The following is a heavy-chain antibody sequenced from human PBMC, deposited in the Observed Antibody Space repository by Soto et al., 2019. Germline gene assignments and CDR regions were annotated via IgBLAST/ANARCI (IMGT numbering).Heavy chain of an antibody. CDR1: GFTFISYA. Sequence: PGGSLRLSCAASGFTFISYAMRWVRQAPGKGLEWVSAISGSGGSTYYADSVKGRFTISRDNSKNTLYLQMNSLRAEDTAVYYCAKDPCGSCNWFDPWGQGTLVTVSS. D-gene: IGHD6-13*01. CDR2: ISGSGGST. CDR3: AKDPCGSCNWFDP. V-gene: IGHV3-23*01. J-gene: IGHJ5*02.